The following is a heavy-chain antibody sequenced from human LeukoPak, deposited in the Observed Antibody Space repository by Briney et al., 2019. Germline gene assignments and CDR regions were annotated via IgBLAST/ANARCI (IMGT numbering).Heavy chain of an antibody. D-gene: IGHD3-22*01. Sequence: QSGGSLRLSCAASGLIFSGSWMNWVRQAPGKGLEWVATINPDGNKKGYVDSVKGRFTISRDNSKNMVYLQMNSLRAEDTALYYCVGDPPNSGYAFQVWGHGTVVTVSS. J-gene: IGHJ3*01. CDR1: GLIFSGSW. V-gene: IGHV3-7*01. CDR3: VGDPPNSGYAFQV. CDR2: INPDGNKK.